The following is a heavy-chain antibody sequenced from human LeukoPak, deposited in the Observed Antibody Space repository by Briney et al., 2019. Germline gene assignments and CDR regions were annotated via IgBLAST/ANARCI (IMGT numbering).Heavy chain of an antibody. V-gene: IGHV4-61*01. CDR2: TYHSGAP. D-gene: IGHD3-9*01. J-gene: IGHJ4*02. CDR3: ARDILTGYPLDY. Sequence: SETLSLTCTVSGGSVSSGRYYWRWIRQPPGKGLEWIGETYHSGAPNYNPSLKSRVTISVDKSKNQFSLKLSSVTAADTAVYFCARDILTGYPLDYWGQGTLVTVSS. CDR1: GGSVSSGRYY.